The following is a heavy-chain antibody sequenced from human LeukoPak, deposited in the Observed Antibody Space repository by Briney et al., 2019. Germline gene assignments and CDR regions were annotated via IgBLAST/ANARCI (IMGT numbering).Heavy chain of an antibody. CDR2: ISAYNGNT. D-gene: IGHD3-22*01. CDR1: GYTFTSYG. CDR3: ARDHSYYDSSGYYYFQH. Sequence: ASVTVSCKASGYTFTSYGISWVRQAPGQGLEWMGWISAYNGNTNYAQKLQGRVTMTTDTSTSTAYMGLRSLRSDDTAVYFCARDHSYYDSSGYYYFQHWGQGTLVTVSS. V-gene: IGHV1-18*01. J-gene: IGHJ1*01.